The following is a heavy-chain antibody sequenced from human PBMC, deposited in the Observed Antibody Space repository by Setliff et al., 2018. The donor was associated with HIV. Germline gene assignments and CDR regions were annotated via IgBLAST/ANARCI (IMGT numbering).Heavy chain of an antibody. J-gene: IGHJ2*01. CDR2: IYYKGKT. Sequence: TETLSLTCTVSGDSVGSGRYSWTWIRQHPGKGLEWVGHIYYKGKTDYNPSLKSRLIISIDRSNNQFSLRLSSVTAADTAIYYCARGTPDHEVWYFDLWGRGTLVTVSS. CDR1: GDSVGSGRYS. V-gene: IGHV4-61*01. CDR3: ARGTPDHEVWYFDL.